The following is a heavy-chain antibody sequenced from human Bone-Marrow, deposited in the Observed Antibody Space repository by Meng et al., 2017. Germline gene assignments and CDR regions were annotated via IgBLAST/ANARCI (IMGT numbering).Heavy chain of an antibody. Sequence: SETLSLTCTVPGGSISSYYWSWIRQPPGKGLEWIGYIYYSGSTNYNPSLKSRVTISVDTSKNQFSLKLSSVTAADTAVYYCARLRTYYDILTGQFTQYYFDYWGQGTLVTVSS. CDR3: ARLRTYYDILTGQFTQYYFDY. CDR1: GGSISSYY. V-gene: IGHV4-59*01. D-gene: IGHD3-9*01. CDR2: IYYSGST. J-gene: IGHJ4*02.